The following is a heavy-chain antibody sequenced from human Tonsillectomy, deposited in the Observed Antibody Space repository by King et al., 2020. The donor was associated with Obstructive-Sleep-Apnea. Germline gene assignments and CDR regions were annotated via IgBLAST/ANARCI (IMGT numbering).Heavy chain of an antibody. CDR2: INPNSGGT. CDR3: ARAALTMVRGAPDY. V-gene: IGHV1-2*04. Sequence: QLVQSGAEVKKPGASVKVSCKASGYTFTGYYMHWVRQAPGQGLEWMGWINPNSGGTNYAQKFQGWVTMTRDTSISTAYMELRRLRSDDTAVYYCARAALTMVRGAPDYWGQGTLVTVSS. D-gene: IGHD3-10*01. J-gene: IGHJ4*02. CDR1: GYTFTGYY.